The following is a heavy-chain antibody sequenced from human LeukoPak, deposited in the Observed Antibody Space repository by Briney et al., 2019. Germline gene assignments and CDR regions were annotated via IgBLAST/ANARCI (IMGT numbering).Heavy chain of an antibody. V-gene: IGHV4-59*01. CDR3: ARCIAAAGTYYFDY. D-gene: IGHD6-13*01. CDR1: GGSISSYY. Sequence: PSETLSLTCTVSGGSISSYYWGWIRQPPGKGLEWIGYIYYSGSTNYNPSLKSRVTISVDTSKTQFSLKLSSVTAADTAVYYCARCIAAAGTYYFDYWGQGTLVTVSS. CDR2: IYYSGST. J-gene: IGHJ4*02.